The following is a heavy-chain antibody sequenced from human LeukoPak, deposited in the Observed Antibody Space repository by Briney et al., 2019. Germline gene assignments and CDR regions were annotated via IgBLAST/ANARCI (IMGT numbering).Heavy chain of an antibody. J-gene: IGHJ5*02. CDR1: RGTFSSYA. Sequence: SVKVSCKASRGTFSSYAISWVRQAPGQGLEWMGGIIPIFGTASYAQKFKGRVTITADESTSTAYMELSSLRSEDTAVYYCARDRPGRYCSSTSCYTASPFDPWGQGTLVIVSS. CDR2: IIPIFGTA. D-gene: IGHD2-2*02. CDR3: ARDRPGRYCSSTSCYTASPFDP. V-gene: IGHV1-69*13.